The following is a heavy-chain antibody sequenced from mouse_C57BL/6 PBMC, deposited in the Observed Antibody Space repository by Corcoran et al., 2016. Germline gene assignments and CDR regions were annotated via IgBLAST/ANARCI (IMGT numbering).Heavy chain of an antibody. CDR3: ATRDY. CDR2: INPNNGGT. D-gene: IGHD3-3*01. Sequence: EVQLQQSGPELGKPGASVKISCKASGYTFTDYYMNWVKQSHGKSLEWIGDINPNNGGTSYNQKFKGKATLTVDKSSSTAYMELRSLTSEDSAVYYCATRDYWGQGTTLTVSS. CDR1: GYTFTDYY. J-gene: IGHJ2*01. V-gene: IGHV1-26*01.